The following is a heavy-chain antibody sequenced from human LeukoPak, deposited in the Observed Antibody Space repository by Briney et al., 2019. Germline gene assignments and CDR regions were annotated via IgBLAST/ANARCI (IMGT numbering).Heavy chain of an antibody. J-gene: IGHJ5*02. CDR2: INPNSGGT. V-gene: IGHV1-2*02. D-gene: IGHD5-12*01. Sequence: ASVKVSCKASGYTFTGYYMHWVRQAPGQGLEWMGWINPNSGGTNYAQKFQGRVTMTRDTSISTAYMELSRLRSDDTAVYYCARVVVDMVATYIWFDPWGQGTLVTVSS. CDR3: ARVVVDMVATYIWFDP. CDR1: GYTFTGYY.